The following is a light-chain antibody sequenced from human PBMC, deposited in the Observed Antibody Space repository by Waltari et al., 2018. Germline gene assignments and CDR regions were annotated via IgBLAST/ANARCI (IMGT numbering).Light chain of an antibody. V-gene: IGLV4-69*01. J-gene: IGLJ3*02. CDR1: SGHSSYA. CDR2: LNSDGSH. CDR3: QTWGTGTPWV. Sequence: QLVLTQSPSASASLGASVKLTCPLSSGHSSYAIAWHQQQPEKGPRYLMKLNSDGSHSKGEGIPDRFAGCSSGAERYLTSSGLQSEDEADYYCQTWGTGTPWVFGGGTKLTVL.